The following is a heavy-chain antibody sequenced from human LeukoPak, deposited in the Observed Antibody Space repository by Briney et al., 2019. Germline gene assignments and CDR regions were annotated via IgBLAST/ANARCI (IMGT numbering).Heavy chain of an antibody. Sequence: ASVKVSCKASGYTFTSYYMHWVRQAPGEGLEWMGIINPSGCSTSYAQKFQGRVTMTRDMSTGTVYMELSSLRSEDTAVYYCARVAAEVVGVPGAIGFGWLRRDYYYMDVWGKGTTVTVSS. CDR3: ARVAAEVVGVPGAIGFGWLRRDYYYMDV. V-gene: IGHV1-46*01. J-gene: IGHJ6*03. CDR2: INPSGCST. CDR1: GYTFTSYY. D-gene: IGHD2-2*02.